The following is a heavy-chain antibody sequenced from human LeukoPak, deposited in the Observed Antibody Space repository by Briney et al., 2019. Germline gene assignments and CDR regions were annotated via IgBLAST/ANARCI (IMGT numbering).Heavy chain of an antibody. J-gene: IGHJ4*02. CDR2: IYYSGST. CDR1: GGSISSSSYY. D-gene: IGHD3-3*01. V-gene: IGHV4-39*07. Sequence: SETLSLTCTVSGGSISSSSYYWGWVRQPPGKGLEWIGSIYYSGSTYYNPSLKSRVTISVDTSKNQFSLKPSSVTAADTAVYYCARDRSGYSDYWGQGTLVTVSS. CDR3: ARDRSGYSDY.